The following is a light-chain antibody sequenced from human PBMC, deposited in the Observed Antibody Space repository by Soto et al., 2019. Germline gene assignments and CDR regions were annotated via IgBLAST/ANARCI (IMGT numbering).Light chain of an antibody. CDR2: EVS. CDR3: SSYTTNKTLL. Sequence: QSALTQPASVSGSPGQSITISFTGTSSDVGSSNFVSWYQQHPGKAPKLIFYEVSNRPPGLSDRFSGSKSGTTASLTISGLQDEDEADYFCSSYTTNKTLLFGGGTKLTVL. J-gene: IGLJ2*01. CDR1: SSDVGSSNF. V-gene: IGLV2-14*01.